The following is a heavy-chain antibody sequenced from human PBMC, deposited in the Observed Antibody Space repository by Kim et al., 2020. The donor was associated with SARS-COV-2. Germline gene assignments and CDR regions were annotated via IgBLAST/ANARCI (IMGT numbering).Heavy chain of an antibody. CDR3: CADQRYYYGMDV. CDR2: IYHSGST. V-gene: IGHV4-4*02. Sequence: SETLSLTCAVSGGSISSSNWWSWVRQPPGKGLEWIGEIYHSGSTNYNPSLKSRVTISVDKSKNQFSLKLSSVTAADTAVYYCCADQRYYYGMDVWGQGTTVTVSS. CDR1: GGSISSSNW. J-gene: IGHJ6*02.